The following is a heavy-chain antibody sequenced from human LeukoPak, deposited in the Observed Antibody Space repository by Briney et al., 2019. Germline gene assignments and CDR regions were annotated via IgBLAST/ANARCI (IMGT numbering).Heavy chain of an antibody. CDR1: GGSISSNSYY. CDR3: ARGGEDSGSYYTDY. Sequence: SETLSLTCAVSGGSISSNSYYWGWIRQPPGKGLEWIGSIYYSGSTNYNPSLKSRVTISVDTSKNQFSLRLSSVTAAGTAVYYCARGGEDSGSYYTDYWGQGTLVTVSS. J-gene: IGHJ4*02. V-gene: IGHV4-39*07. D-gene: IGHD3-10*01. CDR2: IYYSGST.